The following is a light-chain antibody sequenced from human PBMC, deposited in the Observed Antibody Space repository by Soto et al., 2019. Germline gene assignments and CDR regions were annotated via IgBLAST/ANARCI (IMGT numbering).Light chain of an antibody. CDR2: EVS. J-gene: IGLJ2*01. Sequence: QSALTQPASVSGSPGQSITISCTGTSSDVGGYNYVSWYQQHPGKAPKLMIYEVSYRPSGVSNRFSGSKSGNTASLTISGLQAEDEADYYCQSYDNILSAVVFGGGTKLTVL. V-gene: IGLV2-14*01. CDR1: SSDVGGYNY. CDR3: QSYDNILSAVV.